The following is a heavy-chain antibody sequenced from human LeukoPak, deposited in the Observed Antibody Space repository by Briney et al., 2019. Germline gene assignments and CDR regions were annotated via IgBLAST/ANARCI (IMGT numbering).Heavy chain of an antibody. Sequence: GGSLRLSCAASGFTFNSFGMSWVRQAPGKGLEWLSYISSSSSTIYYADSVKGRFTISRDNSKNTLYLQMNSLRAEDTAVYYCAKDRSRYSSSWFDLWGRGTLVTVSS. V-gene: IGHV3-48*01. CDR2: ISSSSSTI. D-gene: IGHD6-13*01. CDR1: GFTFNSFG. CDR3: AKDRSRYSSSWFDL. J-gene: IGHJ2*01.